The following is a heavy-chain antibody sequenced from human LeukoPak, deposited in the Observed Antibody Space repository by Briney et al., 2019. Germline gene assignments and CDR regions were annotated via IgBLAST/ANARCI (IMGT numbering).Heavy chain of an antibody. CDR3: AKGPGYSYGYAPDY. CDR2: ISGSGGST. CDR1: GFTFSSYW. V-gene: IGHV3-23*01. J-gene: IGHJ4*02. D-gene: IGHD5-18*01. Sequence: GGFLRLSCAASGFTFSSYWLHWVRQAPGKGLEWVSAISGSGGSTYYADSVKGRFTISRDNSKNTLYLQMNSLRAEDTAVYYCAKGPGYSYGYAPDYWGQGTLVTVSS.